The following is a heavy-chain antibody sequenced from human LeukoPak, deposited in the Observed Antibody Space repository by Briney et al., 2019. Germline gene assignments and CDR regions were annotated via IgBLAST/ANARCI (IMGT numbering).Heavy chain of an antibody. Sequence: PSETLSLTCTVSGDSISSYYWSWIRQPPGKGLEWIGNIYYSGGTNYNPSLKSRITISADTSKNQFSLRLSSMTAAGTAVYYCARQLYYGMDVWGQGTTVTVYS. D-gene: IGHD1-1*01. CDR3: ARQLYYGMDV. CDR1: GDSISSYY. J-gene: IGHJ6*02. V-gene: IGHV4-59*01. CDR2: IYYSGGT.